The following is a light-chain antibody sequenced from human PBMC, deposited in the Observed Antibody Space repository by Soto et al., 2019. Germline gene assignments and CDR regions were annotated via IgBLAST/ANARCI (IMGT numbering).Light chain of an antibody. CDR1: NSDVGGYNF. Sequence: QSALTQPASVSGSPGQSITISCTGTNSDVGGYNFVSWYQQHPGKVPKLMIYDVSNRPSGVSDRFSGSKSGNTASLTISGLQVDDEADYFCNSFSSSTTVIFGGGTKLTVL. CDR2: DVS. V-gene: IGLV2-14*03. J-gene: IGLJ2*01. CDR3: NSFSSSTTVI.